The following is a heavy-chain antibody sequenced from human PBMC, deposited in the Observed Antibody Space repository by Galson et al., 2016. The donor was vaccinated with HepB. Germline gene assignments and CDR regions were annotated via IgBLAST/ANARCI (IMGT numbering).Heavy chain of an antibody. Sequence: SLRLSCAGSGFRFSDYWVTWIRQAPGKGLECVSFIGSSGGTIYYADSVKGRFTISRDNAKNVVSLQMNSLRAEDTAVVYCARGPKTIYGADLDYWSQGTLVTVSS. CDR2: IGSSGGTI. CDR1: GFRFSDYW. J-gene: IGHJ4*02. V-gene: IGHV3-11*01. D-gene: IGHD3-3*01. CDR3: ARGPKTIYGADLDY.